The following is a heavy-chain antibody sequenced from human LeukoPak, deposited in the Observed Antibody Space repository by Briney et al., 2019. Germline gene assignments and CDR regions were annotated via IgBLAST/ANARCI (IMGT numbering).Heavy chain of an antibody. V-gene: IGHV4-38-2*01. Sequence: PSETPSLTCAVSGYSISSGYYWGWIRQPPGKGLEWIGSIYHSGSTYYNPSLKSRVTISADTSKNQFSLKLSSVTAADTAVYYCARPQGAIAMVAFDIWGQGTMVTVSS. CDR1: GYSISSGYY. J-gene: IGHJ3*02. CDR2: IYHSGST. D-gene: IGHD3-10*01. CDR3: ARPQGAIAMVAFDI.